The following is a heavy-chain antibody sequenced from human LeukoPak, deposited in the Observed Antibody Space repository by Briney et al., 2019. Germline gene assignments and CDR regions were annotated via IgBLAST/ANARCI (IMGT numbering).Heavy chain of an antibody. CDR3: ARGLAGYCSSTSCHRAEYFQH. CDR2: IYYSGST. CDR1: GGSISSYY. Sequence: SVTLSLTCTVSGGSISSYYWSWIRQPPGKGLEWIGYIYYSGSTNYNPSLKSRVTISVDTSKNQFSLKLSSVTAADTAVYYCARGLAGYCSSTSCHRAEYFQHWGQGTLVTVSS. D-gene: IGHD2-2*01. J-gene: IGHJ1*01. V-gene: IGHV4-59*01.